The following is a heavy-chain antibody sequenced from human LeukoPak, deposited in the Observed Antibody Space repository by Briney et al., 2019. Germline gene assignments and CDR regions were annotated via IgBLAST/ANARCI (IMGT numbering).Heavy chain of an antibody. D-gene: IGHD3-3*01. CDR1: GFTFSNAW. CDR2: IKSKTDGGTT. CDR3: TTDDDYDFWSGGGVTFDY. J-gene: IGHJ4*02. Sequence: PGGSLRLSCAASGFTFSNAWMSWVRQAPGKGLEWVGRIKSKTDGGTTDYAAPVKGRFTISRDDSKNTLYLQMNSLKTEDTAVYYCTTDDDYDFWSGGGVTFDYWGQGTLVTVSS. V-gene: IGHV3-15*01.